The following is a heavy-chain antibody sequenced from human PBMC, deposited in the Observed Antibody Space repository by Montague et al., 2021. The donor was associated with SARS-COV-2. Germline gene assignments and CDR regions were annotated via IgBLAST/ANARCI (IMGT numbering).Heavy chain of an antibody. Sequence: SETLSLTCTSTSDSMIFSFWRCTRQTPEKRLQWIGFIFYCGTTPYTPSLESRVTITVDTSKDQFYLKLNSVTAADTAVYYCARGATRTIDYWGQGTRVTVSS. CDR1: SDSMIFSF. D-gene: IGHD1-1*01. V-gene: IGHV4-59*01. J-gene: IGHJ4*02. CDR2: IFYCGTT. CDR3: ARGATRTIDY.